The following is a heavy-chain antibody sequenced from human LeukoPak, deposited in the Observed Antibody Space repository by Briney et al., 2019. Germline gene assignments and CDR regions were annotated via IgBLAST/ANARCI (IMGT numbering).Heavy chain of an antibody. J-gene: IGHJ4*02. Sequence: ASVKVSCKASGYTFTSYGISWVRQAPGQGLEWMGWISAYNGNTNCAQKLQGRVTMTTDTSTSTAYMELRSLRSDDTAVYYCARVIWFGEYTGGDYFDYWGQGTLVTVSS. CDR2: ISAYNGNT. CDR1: GYTFTSYG. CDR3: ARVIWFGEYTGGDYFDY. V-gene: IGHV1-18*01. D-gene: IGHD3-10*01.